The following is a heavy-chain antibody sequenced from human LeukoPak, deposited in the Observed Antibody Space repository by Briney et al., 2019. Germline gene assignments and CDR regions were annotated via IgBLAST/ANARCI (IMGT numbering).Heavy chain of an antibody. CDR1: GYSFTSYW. D-gene: IGHD6-19*01. CDR2: IYPGDSDT. CDR3: ARLAPEQWLVSDGLYFDY. V-gene: IGHV5-51*01. Sequence: GESLKISCKGSGYSFTSYWIGWVRQMPGKGLEWMGIIYPGDSDTRYSPSFQGQVTISADKSISTAYLQWSSLKASDTAMYYCARLAPEQWLVSDGLYFDYWGQGTLVTVSS. J-gene: IGHJ4*02.